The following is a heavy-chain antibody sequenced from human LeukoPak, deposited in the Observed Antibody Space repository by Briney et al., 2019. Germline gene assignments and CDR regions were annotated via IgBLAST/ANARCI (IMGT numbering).Heavy chain of an antibody. D-gene: IGHD1-26*01. J-gene: IGHJ6*02. CDR3: ARAPGATSEYYYYYGMDV. Sequence: GGSLRLSCAASGFTFSSYDMHWVRHAKGKGLEWVSAIGTAGDTYYPGSVKGRFTISRENAKNSLYLQMNSLRAGDTAVYYCARAPGATSEYYYYYGMDVWGQGTSVTVSS. V-gene: IGHV3-13*01. CDR2: IGTAGDT. CDR1: GFTFSSYD.